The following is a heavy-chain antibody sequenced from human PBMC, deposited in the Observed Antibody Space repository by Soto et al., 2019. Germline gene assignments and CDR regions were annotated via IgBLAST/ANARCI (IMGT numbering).Heavy chain of an antibody. CDR2: ISGSGGST. D-gene: IGHD3-10*01. Sequence: PGGSLRLSCAASGFTFSSYAMSWVRQAPGKGLEWVSAISGSGGSTYYADSVEGRFTISRDNSKNTLYLQMNSLRAEDTAVYYCTTEDYGSGSYWDVWGQGTTVTVSS. CDR1: GFTFSSYA. V-gene: IGHV3-23*01. CDR3: TTEDYGSGSYWDV. J-gene: IGHJ6*02.